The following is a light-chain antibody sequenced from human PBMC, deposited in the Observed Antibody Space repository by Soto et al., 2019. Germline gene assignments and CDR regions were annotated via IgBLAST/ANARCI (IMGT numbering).Light chain of an antibody. CDR2: GAS. V-gene: IGKV3-15*01. CDR1: QSISSN. CDR3: EQYNNWPIT. J-gene: IGKJ5*01. Sequence: DIVLTQSPGTLSVSPGERATLSCRASQSISSNLVWYQQKAGQAPRLLIYGASTRATGIPARFSGSGSGTEFTLTISSLQSEDFAVYYCEQYNNWPITFGQGTRLEI.